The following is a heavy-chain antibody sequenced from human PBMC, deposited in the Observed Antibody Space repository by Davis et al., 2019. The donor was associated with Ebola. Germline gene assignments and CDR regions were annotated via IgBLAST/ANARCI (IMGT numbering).Heavy chain of an antibody. CDR3: ARTIYYAIRGGDVFDI. CDR2: FSHTGTT. Sequence: PSETLSLTCNVSGDSMNNYFWSWIRQTPGREPEWLGYFSHTGTTRYKPSLTSRLTVSGDLSKKQLSLRLTSVTAADTAVYYCARTIYYAIRGGDVFDIWGQGTKVTVSS. CDR1: GDSMNNYF. J-gene: IGHJ3*02. V-gene: IGHV4-59*01. D-gene: IGHD3-10*01.